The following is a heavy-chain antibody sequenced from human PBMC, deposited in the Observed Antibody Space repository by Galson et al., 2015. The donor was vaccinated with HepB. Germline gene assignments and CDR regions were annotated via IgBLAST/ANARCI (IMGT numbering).Heavy chain of an antibody. D-gene: IGHD2-2*02. CDR3: AKCSSTSCYTGDAFDI. V-gene: IGHV1-3*01. CDR2: INAGNGNS. CDR1: GYTFTSYL. Sequence: SVKVSCKASGYTFTSYLLHWVRQAPGQRLEWMGWINAGNGNSKYSQRFQGRVTITRDSSASTAYMELSSLRSEDTAVFYCAKCSSTSCYTGDAFDIWGQGTMVSVSS. J-gene: IGHJ3*02.